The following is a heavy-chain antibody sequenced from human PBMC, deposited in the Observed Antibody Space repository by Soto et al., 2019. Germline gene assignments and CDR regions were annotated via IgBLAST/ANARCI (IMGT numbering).Heavy chain of an antibody. CDR3: TLYDALVFDF. D-gene: IGHD2-8*01. CDR2: ISNYDNT. J-gene: IGHJ4*02. CDR1: GFTVNTFN. Sequence: GGSLRLSCAASGFTVNTFNLNWVRQAPGKGLEWVSSISNYDNTAYADSVKGRFTVSRDNAKNSLLLQMNSLRAEDTAVYYCTLYDALVFDFWGQGALVTVSS. V-gene: IGHV3-21*01.